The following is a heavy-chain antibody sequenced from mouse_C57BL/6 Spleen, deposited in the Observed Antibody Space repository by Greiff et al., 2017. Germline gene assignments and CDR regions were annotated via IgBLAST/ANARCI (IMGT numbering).Heavy chain of an antibody. J-gene: IGHJ2*01. D-gene: IGHD3-2*02. CDR3: ARGGGQLRPDY. CDR2: IHPNSGST. V-gene: IGHV1-64*01. Sequence: VQLQQPGAELVKPGASVKLSCKASGYTFTSYWMHWVKQRPGQGLEWIGMIHPNSGSTKYNEKFKSKATLTVDKSSSTAYMQLSSLTSEDSAVYYCARGGGQLRPDYWGQGTTLTVSS. CDR1: GYTFTSYW.